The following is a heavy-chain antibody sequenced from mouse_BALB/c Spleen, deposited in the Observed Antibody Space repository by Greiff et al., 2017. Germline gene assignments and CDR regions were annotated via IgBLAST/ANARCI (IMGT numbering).Heavy chain of an antibody. CDR2: ISYDGSN. J-gene: IGHJ4*01. CDR1: GYSIPSGYY. V-gene: IGHV3-6*02. CDR3: EREGAYYRYDDAMDY. Sequence: DVQLQESGPGLVKPSQSLSLTCSVTGYSIPSGYYWNWIRQFPGNKLEWMGYISYDGSNNYNPSLKNRISITRDTSKNQFFLKLNSVTTEDTATYYCEREGAYYRYDDAMDYWGQGTSVTVSS. D-gene: IGHD2-14*01.